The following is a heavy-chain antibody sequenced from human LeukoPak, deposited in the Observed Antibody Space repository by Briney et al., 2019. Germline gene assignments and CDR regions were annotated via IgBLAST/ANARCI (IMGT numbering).Heavy chain of an antibody. D-gene: IGHD5-18*01. CDR1: GFTLSSYA. CDR3: AKVSRGYSYGYEFDY. V-gene: IGHV3-23*01. Sequence: GGSLRLSCAASGFTLSSYAMSWVRQAPGKGLEWVSAISGSGGSTYYADSVKGRFTISRDNSKNTLYLQMNSLRAEDTAVYYCAKVSRGYSYGYEFDYWGQGTLVTVSS. CDR2: ISGSGGST. J-gene: IGHJ4*02.